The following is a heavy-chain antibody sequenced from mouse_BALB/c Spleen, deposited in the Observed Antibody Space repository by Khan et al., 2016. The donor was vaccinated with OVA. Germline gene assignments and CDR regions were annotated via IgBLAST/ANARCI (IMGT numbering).Heavy chain of an antibody. D-gene: IGHD3-3*01. CDR1: GFTFTDYY. J-gene: IGHJ2*01. CDR2: IRNKANGYTT. Sequence: EVELVESGGGLVQPGGSLRLSCATSGFTFTDYYMSWVRQPPGKALEWLGFIRNKANGYTTEYSASVKGRFTISRDNSQSILYLQMNTLRAEDSATYYCARDIGGSDYWGQGTTLTGSS. V-gene: IGHV7-3*02. CDR3: ARDIGGSDY.